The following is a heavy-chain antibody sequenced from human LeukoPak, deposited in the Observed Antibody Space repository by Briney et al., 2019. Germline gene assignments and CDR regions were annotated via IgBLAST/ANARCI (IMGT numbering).Heavy chain of an antibody. Sequence: SETLSLTCAVSGGSINSGSYGWSWIRRPPGKGLEWIGYIYRSGSTLYNPSLKSRVSITIDKSKNQFSLKLNSVTAADTAFYFCARGGGFYGSGTTHFDYWGQGALVTVSS. CDR2: IYRSGST. D-gene: IGHD3-10*01. J-gene: IGHJ4*02. V-gene: IGHV4-30-2*01. CDR3: ARGGGFYGSGTTHFDY. CDR1: GGSINSGSYG.